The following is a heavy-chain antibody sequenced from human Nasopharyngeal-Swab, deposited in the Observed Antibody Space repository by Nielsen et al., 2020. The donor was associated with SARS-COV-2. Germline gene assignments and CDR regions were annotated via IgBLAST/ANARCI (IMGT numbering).Heavy chain of an antibody. J-gene: IGHJ6*02. V-gene: IGHV4-31*03. CDR2: IYYGGST. CDR3: ARGVRWGVVGYYYYGMDV. D-gene: IGHD3-22*01. Sequence: SETLSLTCTVSGGSLSSGGYYWSWIRQNPGKGLEWIGYIYYGGSTYYNPSLKSRVTISVDTSKNQFSLKLSSVTAADTAVYYCARGVRWGVVGYYYYGMDVWGQGTTVTVSS. CDR1: GGSLSSGGYY.